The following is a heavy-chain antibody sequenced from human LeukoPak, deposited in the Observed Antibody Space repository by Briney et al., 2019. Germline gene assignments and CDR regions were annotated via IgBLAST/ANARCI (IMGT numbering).Heavy chain of an antibody. Sequence: SETLSLTCTVSGYSIRSGYYRGWIGQPPGKGLEWIGNMYHSGSTFYNPSLRSRVTISVDTSKNQFSLKLSSVTAADTAVYYCAREFGIPAIVGATAGGWFDPWGQGTLVTVSS. J-gene: IGHJ5*02. CDR1: GYSIRSGYY. CDR2: MYHSGST. CDR3: AREFGIPAIVGATAGGWFDP. D-gene: IGHD1-26*01. V-gene: IGHV4-38-2*02.